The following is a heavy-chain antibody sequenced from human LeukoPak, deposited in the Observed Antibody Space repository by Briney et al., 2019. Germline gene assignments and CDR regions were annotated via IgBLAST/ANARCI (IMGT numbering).Heavy chain of an antibody. CDR2: IYTSGST. D-gene: IGHD3-10*01. J-gene: IGHJ3*02. CDR1: GGSISSYY. Sequence: PSETLSLTCTVSGGSISSYYWSWIRQPAGKGLEWIGRIYTSGSTNYNPSLKSRVTMSVDTSKNQFSLKLSSVTAADTAVYYCARNFMVRGVIITPGAFDIWGQGTMVTVSS. CDR3: ARNFMVRGVIITPGAFDI. V-gene: IGHV4-4*07.